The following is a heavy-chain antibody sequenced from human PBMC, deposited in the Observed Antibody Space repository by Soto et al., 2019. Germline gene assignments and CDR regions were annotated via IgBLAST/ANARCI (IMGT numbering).Heavy chain of an antibody. D-gene: IGHD1-26*01. J-gene: IGHJ6*02. V-gene: IGHV4-59*01. CDR2: IYYSGST. CDR1: GGSISSYY. CDR3: ARDSLQTCSGSYYYYGMDV. Sequence: QVQLQESGPGLVKPSETLSLTCTVSGGSISSYYWSWIRQPPGKGLEWIGYIYYSGSTNYNPSLKSRVTISVDTSKNQVSRKLSSVTAADTAVYYCARDSLQTCSGSYYYYGMDVWGQGTTVTVSS.